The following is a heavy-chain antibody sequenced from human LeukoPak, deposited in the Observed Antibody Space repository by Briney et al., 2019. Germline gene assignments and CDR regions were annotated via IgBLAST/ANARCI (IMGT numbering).Heavy chain of an antibody. D-gene: IGHD4-11*01. Sequence: GGSLRLSCAVSGFTVSSNYMSWVRQTPGKGLEWVSAIYSGGSTYYADSVKGRFIVSRDNSKNTLYLQMNSLRAEDTAVYYCARGGGDYNPFDYWGQGTLVTVSS. V-gene: IGHV3-53*01. J-gene: IGHJ4*02. CDR1: GFTVSSNY. CDR3: ARGGGDYNPFDY. CDR2: IYSGGST.